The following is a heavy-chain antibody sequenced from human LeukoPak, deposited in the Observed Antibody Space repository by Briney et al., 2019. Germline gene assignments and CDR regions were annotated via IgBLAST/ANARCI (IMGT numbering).Heavy chain of an antibody. J-gene: IGHJ4*02. CDR1: GFTFGDYA. D-gene: IGHD2-15*01. CDR3: TRGKGDQGWF. CDR2: IRSKAYGGTT. Sequence: PGGSLRLSCIASGFTFGDYAMSWFRQAPGKELEWVGFIRSKAYGGTTEYAASVKGRFTISRDDSKSIAYLQMSSLQTEDTAVYYCTRGKGDQGWFWGQGTLVTVSS. V-gene: IGHV3-49*03.